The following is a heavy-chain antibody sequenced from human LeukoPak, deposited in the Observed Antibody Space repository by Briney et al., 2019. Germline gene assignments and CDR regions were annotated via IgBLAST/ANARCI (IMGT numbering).Heavy chain of an antibody. Sequence: NPGGSLRLSCGASGFIFNQYCMGWVRQAPGMGPEWVSYISTSGGSTYYSASAKGRFTISRDNARNSLFLQLRRLTAEDTAVYYCARDPRGDFVWGHRFDYWGQGVLVTVSS. CDR2: ISTSGGST. V-gene: IGHV3-11*01. D-gene: IGHD3-16*01. J-gene: IGHJ4*02. CDR1: GFIFNQYC. CDR3: ARDPRGDFVWGHRFDY.